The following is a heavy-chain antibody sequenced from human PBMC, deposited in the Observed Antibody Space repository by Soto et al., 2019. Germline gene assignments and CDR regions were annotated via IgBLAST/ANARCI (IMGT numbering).Heavy chain of an antibody. CDR3: ARTTWGYGEQLDS. Sequence: EVHLVESGGGVAQPGRSLRLSCATSGFTFDDYAMHWVRQAPGKGLEWVSGISWNSDSTGYADSVKGRFTISRDNAKKSLFLQMNSLRSEDTAFYFCARTTWGYGEQLDSWGQGTLVTVSS. CDR1: GFTFDDYA. J-gene: IGHJ4*02. D-gene: IGHD4-17*01. V-gene: IGHV3-9*01. CDR2: ISWNSDST.